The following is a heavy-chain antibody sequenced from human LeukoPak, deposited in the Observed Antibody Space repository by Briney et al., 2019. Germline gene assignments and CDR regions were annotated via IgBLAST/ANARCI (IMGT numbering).Heavy chain of an antibody. D-gene: IGHD2-21*01. J-gene: IGHJ6*03. CDR3: ATGYCGGDCYMGYYYYMDV. CDR2: FDPEDGET. V-gene: IGHV1-24*01. CDR1: GYTLTELS. Sequence: ASVKVSCKVSGYTLTELSMHWVRQAPGEGLEWMGGFDPEDGETIYAQKFQGRVTMTEDTSTDTAYMELSGLRSEDTAVYYCATGYCGGDCYMGYYYYMDVWGKGTTVTVSS.